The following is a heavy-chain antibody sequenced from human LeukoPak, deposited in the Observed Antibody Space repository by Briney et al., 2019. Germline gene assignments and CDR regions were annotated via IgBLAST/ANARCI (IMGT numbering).Heavy chain of an antibody. J-gene: IGHJ6*03. Sequence: GGSLRLSCAASGFTFSSYEMNWVRQAPGKGLEWVSYISSSGSTIYYADSVKGRFTISRDNAKNSLYLQMNSLRAEDTAVYYCARARSLPRYYYYYYMDVWGKGTTVTVSS. CDR3: ARARSLPRYYYYYYMDV. V-gene: IGHV3-48*03. CDR1: GFTFSSYE. CDR2: ISSSGSTI.